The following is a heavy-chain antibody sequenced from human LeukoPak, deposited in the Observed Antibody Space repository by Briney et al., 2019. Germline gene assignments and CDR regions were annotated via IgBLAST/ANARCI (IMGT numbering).Heavy chain of an antibody. D-gene: IGHD2-15*01. CDR2: IYSGGST. J-gene: IGHJ4*02. Sequence: GGSLRLSCAASGFTVSSKYMSWVRQAPGKGLEWVSVIYSGGSTDYADSVKGRFTISRDNSENTLHLQMNSLRAGDTAVYYCARGGGGNFDYWGQGTLVTVSS. CDR3: ARGGGGNFDY. V-gene: IGHV3-53*01. CDR1: GFTVSSKY.